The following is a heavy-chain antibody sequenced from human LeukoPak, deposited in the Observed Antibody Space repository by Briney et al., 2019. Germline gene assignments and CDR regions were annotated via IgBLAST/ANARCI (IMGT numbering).Heavy chain of an antibody. Sequence: GASVKVSCKASGYTFTSYGISWVRQAPGQGLEWLGWISAYNGNTNYAQKLQGRVTMTTDTSTSTAYMELRSLRSDDTAVYYRARRPNYFDSSGYFENDYWGQGTLVTVSS. CDR2: ISAYNGNT. D-gene: IGHD3-22*01. J-gene: IGHJ4*02. CDR3: ARRPNYFDSSGYFENDY. CDR1: GYTFTSYG. V-gene: IGHV1-18*01.